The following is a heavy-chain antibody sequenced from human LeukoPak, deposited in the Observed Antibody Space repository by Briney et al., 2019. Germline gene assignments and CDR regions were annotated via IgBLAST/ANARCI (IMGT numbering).Heavy chain of an antibody. V-gene: IGHV1-8*01. CDR3: VKGRNYYGSGSYCDF. CDR1: GFTFTSYD. CDR2: MNPNSGNT. Sequence: ASVKVSCKASGFTFTSYDINWVRQATGQGLEWMGWMNPNSGNTGYAQKFQGRVTMTRNTSISTAYMELSSLRSEDTAVYYCVKGRNYYGSGSYCDFWGQGTLVTVSS. J-gene: IGHJ4*02. D-gene: IGHD3-10*01.